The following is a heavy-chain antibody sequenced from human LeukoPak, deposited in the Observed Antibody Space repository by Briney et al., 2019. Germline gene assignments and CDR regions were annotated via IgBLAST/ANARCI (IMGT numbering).Heavy chain of an antibody. CDR1: GFTFSDYY. J-gene: IGHJ4*02. V-gene: IGHV3-11*01. CDR3: AREELSRAVAGIFFDY. CDR2: ISSSGSTI. Sequence: GGSLRLSCAASGFTFSDYYMSWIRQAPGKGLEWVLYISSSGSTIYYADSVKGRFTISRDNAKNSLYLQMNSLRAEDTAVYYCAREELSRAVAGIFFDYWGQGTLVTVSS. D-gene: IGHD6-19*01.